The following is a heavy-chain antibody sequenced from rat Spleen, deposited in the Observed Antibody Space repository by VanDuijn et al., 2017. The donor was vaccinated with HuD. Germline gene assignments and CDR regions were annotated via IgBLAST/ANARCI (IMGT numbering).Heavy chain of an antibody. V-gene: IGHV6-6*01. D-gene: IGHD4-3*01. CDR1: GFTFSTAW. J-gene: IGHJ2*01. Sequence: EVQVLESGGGLVQPGNSLKLSCATSGFTFSTAWMYWYRQFPEKRLEWVARIKAKSNNYATDYTESVKGRFTISRDDSKSSIYLQMNNLKEEDTAIYDCATHNSGYGYFDYWGQGVMVTVSS. CDR3: ATHNSGYGYFDY. CDR2: IKAKSNNYAT.